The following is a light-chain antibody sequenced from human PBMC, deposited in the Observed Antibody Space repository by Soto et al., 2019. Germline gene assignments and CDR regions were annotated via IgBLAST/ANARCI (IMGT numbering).Light chain of an antibody. J-gene: IGKJ2*01. Sequence: DIQMTQSPSSLSASVRDRVTITCRASQSISSYLNWYQQKPGKAPKLLIYAASSLQSGVPSRFSGSGSGTDFTLTINRREPEDFAVYYCQQTGRTFGPGTKLEIK. CDR2: AAS. CDR1: QSISSY. CDR3: QQTGRT. V-gene: IGKV1-39*01.